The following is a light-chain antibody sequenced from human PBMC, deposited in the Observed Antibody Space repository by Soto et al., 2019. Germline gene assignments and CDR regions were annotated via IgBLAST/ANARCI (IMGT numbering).Light chain of an antibody. CDR3: QQSYTAPFT. V-gene: IGKV1-39*01. Sequence: DIQMTQSPSSLSASVGDRVTITCRASQTISGYLNWYQQKPGKAPKLLIYAASSLQSGVPSRFSGSGSGTDFTLTISSLQPEDFTTYYCQQSYTAPFTFGPGTRVHIK. CDR1: QTISGY. CDR2: AAS. J-gene: IGKJ3*01.